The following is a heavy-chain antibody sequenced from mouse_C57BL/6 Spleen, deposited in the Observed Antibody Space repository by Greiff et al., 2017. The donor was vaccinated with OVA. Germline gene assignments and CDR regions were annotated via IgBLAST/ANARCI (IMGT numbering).Heavy chain of an antibody. CDR2: ISDGGSYT. Sequence: DVKLVESGGGLVKPGGSLKLSCAASGFTFSSYAMSWVRQTPEKRLEWVATISDGGSYTYYPDNVKGRFTISRDNAKNNLYLQMSHLKSEDTAMYYCARDPSYYGSSPFDYWGQGTTLTVSS. CDR3: ARDPSYYGSSPFDY. V-gene: IGHV5-4*01. CDR1: GFTFSSYA. J-gene: IGHJ2*01. D-gene: IGHD1-1*01.